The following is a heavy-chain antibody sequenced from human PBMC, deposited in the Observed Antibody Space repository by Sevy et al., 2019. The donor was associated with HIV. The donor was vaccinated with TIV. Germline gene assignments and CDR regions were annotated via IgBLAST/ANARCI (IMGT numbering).Heavy chain of an antibody. CDR2: ISFDASNK. V-gene: IGHV3-30*04. CDR1: GFTFSRYS. CDR3: ALERLSSDVAEYFQN. J-gene: IGHJ1*01. D-gene: IGHD1-1*01. Sequence: GGSLRLSCAASGFTFSRYSMHWVRQAPGKGLEWVATISFDASNKHYADSVKGRFTISRDNFKNSLFLQMNSLRPEDTAVYYCALERLSSDVAEYFQNWGQGTLVTVSS.